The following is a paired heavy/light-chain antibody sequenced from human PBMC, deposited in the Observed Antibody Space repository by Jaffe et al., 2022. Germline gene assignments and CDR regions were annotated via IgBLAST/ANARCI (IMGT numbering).Light chain of an antibody. CDR3: QQFNSYPLT. CDR2: DAS. J-gene: IGKJ5*01. V-gene: IGKV1-13*02. Sequence: AIQLTQSPSSLSASVGDRVTITCRASQGISSALAWYQQKPGKAPKLLIYDASSLESGVPSRFSGSGSGTDFTLTISSLQPEDFATYYCQQFNSYPLTFGQGTRLEIK. CDR1: QGISSA.
Heavy chain of an antibody. D-gene: IGHD3-3*01. CDR1: GFTVSSNY. Sequence: EVQLVETGGGLIQPGGSLRLSCAASGFTVSSNYMSWVRQAPGKGLEWVSVIYSGGSTYYADSVKGRFTISRDNSKNTLYLQMNSLRAEDTAVYYCASTRVSHYDFWSGYYTRFDYWGQGTLVTVSS. CDR3: ASTRVSHYDFWSGYYTRFDY. V-gene: IGHV3-53*02. CDR2: IYSGGST. J-gene: IGHJ4*02.